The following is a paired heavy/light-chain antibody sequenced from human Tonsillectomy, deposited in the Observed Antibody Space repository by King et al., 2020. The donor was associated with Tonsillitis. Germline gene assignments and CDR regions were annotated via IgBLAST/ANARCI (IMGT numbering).Light chain of an antibody. V-gene: IGKV4-1*01. J-gene: IGKJ1*01. Sequence: DIVMTQSPDSLALSLGERATINCKSSQSVLSSSNNKNYLAWYQQKPGQPPKLLIYWASTRESGVPDRFSGSGSGTDFTLTISSLQAEDVAVYYCHQYYSTPRTFGQGTKVEIK. CDR1: QSVLSSSNNKNY. CDR2: WAS. CDR3: HQYYSTPRT.
Heavy chain of an antibody. Sequence: EVQLMESGGGLVQPGGSLRLSCAASGFTFSTYAMGWVRQAPGKGLEWISAINSNGGTYYADSVKGRFTISRDNSKNTLYLQMNSLSAEDTAVYYCAKDWDLEYWGQGTLVTVSS. D-gene: IGHD1-26*01. J-gene: IGHJ4*02. CDR3: AKDWDLEY. V-gene: IGHV3-23*01. CDR2: INSNGGT. CDR1: GFTFSTYA.